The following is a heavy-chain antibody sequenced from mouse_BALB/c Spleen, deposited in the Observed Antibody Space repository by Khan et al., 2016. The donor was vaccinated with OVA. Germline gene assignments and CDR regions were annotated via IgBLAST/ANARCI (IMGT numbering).Heavy chain of an antibody. CDR1: GYTFTNYW. J-gene: IGHJ2*01. CDR3: ARNAYFGNYFDY. Sequence: VKLLESGADLVKPGASVKLSCKASGYTFTNYWVHWVKQGPGQGLEWIGEIYPGDGRVNYNEKFKNKASLTVDRSSSTAYMQLSSLTSEDSAVYYCARNAYFGNYFDYWGQGSTLTVSS. CDR2: IYPGDGRV. D-gene: IGHD2-10*01. V-gene: IGHV1S81*02.